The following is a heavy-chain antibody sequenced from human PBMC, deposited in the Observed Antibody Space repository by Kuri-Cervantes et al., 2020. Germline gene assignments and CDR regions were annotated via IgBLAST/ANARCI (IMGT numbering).Heavy chain of an antibody. CDR2: INSDGSST. J-gene: IGHJ4*02. D-gene: IGHD3-22*01. V-gene: IGHV3-74*01. Sequence: ETLSLTCAASGFTFSSYWMHWVRQAPGKGLVWVSRINSDGSSTSYADSVKGRFTISRDNAKNSLYLQMNSLRAEDTAVYYCARDHFYDSSGYYFDPYFDYWGQGTPVTVSS. CDR1: GFTFSSYW. CDR3: ARDHFYDSSGYYFDPYFDY.